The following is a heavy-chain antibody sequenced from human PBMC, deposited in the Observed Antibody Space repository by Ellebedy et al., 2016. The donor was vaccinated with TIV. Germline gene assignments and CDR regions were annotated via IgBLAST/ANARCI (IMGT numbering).Heavy chain of an antibody. CDR1: GFTFSIYW. CDR2: IKQDGSDK. J-gene: IGHJ4*02. D-gene: IGHD5-18*01. Sequence: GESLKISCAASGFTFSIYWMSWVRQAPGKGLECVANIKQDGSDKSYVDSVKGRFTISRDNARNSLDLQMNSLRADDTAVYYCARDTAMDYWGQGTLVTVSS. V-gene: IGHV3-7*01. CDR3: ARDTAMDY.